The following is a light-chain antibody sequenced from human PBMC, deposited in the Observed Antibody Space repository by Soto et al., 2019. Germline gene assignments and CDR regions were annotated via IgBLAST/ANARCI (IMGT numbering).Light chain of an antibody. J-gene: IGKJ4*01. Sequence: DIQMTQSPSTLSASVGDRVTITCRASQSVSTWLAWYQQKPGKVPKLLIYKAYSLESGVPSRFSGSGSGTEFTLTTSSLQPDDFETYYCQQYNSNPLTFGGGTKVEI. V-gene: IGKV1-5*03. CDR1: QSVSTW. CDR3: QQYNSNPLT. CDR2: KAY.